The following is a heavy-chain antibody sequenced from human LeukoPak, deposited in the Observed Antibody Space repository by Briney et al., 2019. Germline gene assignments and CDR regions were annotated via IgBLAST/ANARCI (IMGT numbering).Heavy chain of an antibody. CDR1: GYSISSGYY. J-gene: IGHJ6*03. Sequence: PSETLSLTCSVSGYSISSGYYWVWIRQPPGKGLEWIGYIYYSGSTYYNPSLKSRVTISVDTSKNQFSLKLSSVTAADTAVYYCARDGDTAMVGYYYMDVWGKGTTVTVSS. V-gene: IGHV4-38-2*02. CDR3: ARDGDTAMVGYYYMDV. CDR2: IYYSGST. D-gene: IGHD5-18*01.